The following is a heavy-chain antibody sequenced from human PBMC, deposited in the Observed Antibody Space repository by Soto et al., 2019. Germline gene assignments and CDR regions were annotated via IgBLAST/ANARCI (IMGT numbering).Heavy chain of an antibody. D-gene: IGHD3-22*01. CDR2: IYYSGST. Sequence: SWISKKQGKGLEWIGYIYYSGSTYYNPSLKSRVTISVDTSKNQFSLKLSSVTAADTAVYYCARSTYYYDSSADFVPYFWVQGTLV. V-gene: IGHV4-30-4*06. J-gene: IGHJ4*02. CDR3: ARSTYYYDSSADFVPYF.